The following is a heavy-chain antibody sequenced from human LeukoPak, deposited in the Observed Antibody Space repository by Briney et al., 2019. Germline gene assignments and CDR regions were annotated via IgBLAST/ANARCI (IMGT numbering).Heavy chain of an antibody. CDR1: GGTFSSYA. CDR3: AISGTTVVRNYYYYYGMDV. V-gene: IGHV1-69*13. Sequence: GASVKVSCKASGGTFSSYAISWVRQAPGQGLEWMGGIIPIFGTANYAQKFQGRVTITADESTSTAYMELSSLRSEDTAVYYCAISGTTVVRNYYYYYGMDVWGQGTTVTVSS. J-gene: IGHJ6*02. D-gene: IGHD4-23*01. CDR2: IIPIFGTA.